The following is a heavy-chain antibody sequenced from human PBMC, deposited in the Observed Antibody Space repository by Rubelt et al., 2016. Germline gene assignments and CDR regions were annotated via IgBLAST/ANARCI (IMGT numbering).Heavy chain of an antibody. CDR3: ARAKEMATTEVDAFDI. CDR1: GGSFSGYY. Sequence: QVQLQQWGAGLLKPSETLSLTCAVYGGSFSGYYWSWIRQPPGKGLEWIGEINHSGSTNYNPSLKSRVTLSVDTSKNQFSLKLSSVTAADTAVYYCARAKEMATTEVDAFDIWGQGTMVTVSS. D-gene: IGHD5-24*01. V-gene: IGHV4-34*01. CDR2: INHSGST. J-gene: IGHJ3*02.